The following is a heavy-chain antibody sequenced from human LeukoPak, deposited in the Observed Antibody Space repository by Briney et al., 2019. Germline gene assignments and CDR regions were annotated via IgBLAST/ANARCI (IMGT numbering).Heavy chain of an antibody. Sequence: GGSLRFSCAASGFTFSSYSMNWVRQAPGKGLELVSSISSSSSYIYYADSVKGRFTISRDNAKNSLYLQMNSLRAEDTAVYYCARGLTKNSSGRYWGQGTLVTVSS. V-gene: IGHV3-21*01. CDR3: ARGLTKNSSGRY. CDR2: ISSSSSYI. J-gene: IGHJ4*02. D-gene: IGHD6-19*01. CDR1: GFTFSSYS.